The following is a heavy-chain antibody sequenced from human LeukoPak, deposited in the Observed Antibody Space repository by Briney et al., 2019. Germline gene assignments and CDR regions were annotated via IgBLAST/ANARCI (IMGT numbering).Heavy chain of an antibody. CDR2: IYHTGGT. Sequence: SEALSLTCTVSGFSIASGFFWGWIRQPPGKGLEWIGNIYHTGGTYYNPSLKSRVTISVDTSKNQFSLILSSVTATDTAVYYCARVVVFTFDYWGQGSLVTVSS. J-gene: IGHJ4*02. CDR1: GFSIASGFF. V-gene: IGHV4-38-2*02. D-gene: IGHD3-22*01. CDR3: ARVVVFTFDY.